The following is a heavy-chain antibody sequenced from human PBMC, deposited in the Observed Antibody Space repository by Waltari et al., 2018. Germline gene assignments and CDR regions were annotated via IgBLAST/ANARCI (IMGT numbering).Heavy chain of an antibody. CDR1: GYTFTSYY. CDR2: INPRGGRK. D-gene: IGHD2-15*01. CDR3: ARGGWGQYCSGGSCYSDY. J-gene: IGHJ4*02. Sequence: QVQLVQSGAEVKKPGASVKVSCKASGYTFTSYYMHWVRQAPGQGLEWMGIINPRGGRKSYEQKFQGRVTMTRDTSTSTVYMGLSSLGSEDTAVYYCARGGWGQYCSGGSCYSDYWGQGTLVTVSS. V-gene: IGHV1-46*01.